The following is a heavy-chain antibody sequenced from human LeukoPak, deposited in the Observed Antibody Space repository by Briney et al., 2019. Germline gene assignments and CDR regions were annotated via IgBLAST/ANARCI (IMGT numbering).Heavy chain of an antibody. Sequence: ASETLSLTCTVSGGSISSSSYYWGWIRQPPGKGLEWIGYIYHSGSTYYNPSLKSRVTISVDTSKNQFSLKLSSVTAADTAVYYCARVGDIVVVVAATDWFDPWGQGTLVTVSS. CDR1: GGSISSSSYY. CDR3: ARVGDIVVVVAATDWFDP. J-gene: IGHJ5*02. V-gene: IGHV4-39*07. D-gene: IGHD2-15*01. CDR2: IYHSGST.